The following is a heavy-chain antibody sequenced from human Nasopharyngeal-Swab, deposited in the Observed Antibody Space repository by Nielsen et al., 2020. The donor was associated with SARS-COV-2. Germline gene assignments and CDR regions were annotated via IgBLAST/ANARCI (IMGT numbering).Heavy chain of an antibody. D-gene: IGHD4-17*01. J-gene: IGHJ4*02. CDR2: IAHDASNE. Sequence: GGPLRLSCAASGFTFSTFRLHWVRQVPGKGLEWVAFIAHDASNEYYGDSVKGRFSISRDSSKNTLYLQMDSLRGEDTAVYYCARDAPAHYGAFYWGRGTLVTVSS. V-gene: IGHV3-30*03. CDR1: GFTFSTFR. CDR3: ARDAPAHYGAFY.